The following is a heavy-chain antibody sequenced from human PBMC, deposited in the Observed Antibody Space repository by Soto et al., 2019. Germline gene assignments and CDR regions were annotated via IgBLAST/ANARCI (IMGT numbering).Heavy chain of an antibody. D-gene: IGHD3-10*01. Sequence: VQLVESGGGVVQPGRSLRLSCAASGLTVSNYGMHWVRQAPGKGLEWVAVMSYDEGRKYYADSVKGRFTISSDKSQNTLYLQMDILTSEYTAMYYCARVYMATIWFFDYWGHGTLVTVSA. CDR3: ARVYMATIWFFDY. V-gene: IGHV3-30-3*01. J-gene: IGHJ4*01. CDR2: MSYDEGRK. CDR1: GLTVSNYG.